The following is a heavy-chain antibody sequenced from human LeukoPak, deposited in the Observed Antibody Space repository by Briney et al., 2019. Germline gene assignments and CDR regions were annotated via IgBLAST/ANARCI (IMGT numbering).Heavy chain of an antibody. CDR3: ARSYGSSAFDV. J-gene: IGHJ3*01. CDR1: GYTFTDYY. Sequence: ASXKVSCKASGYTFTDYYMNWVRQAPGQGVEWMGWINPKSGGTNYAKNFQGRVTLTRYTSNFAVYMELSRLSFDDAAVYYCARSYGSSAFDVWGQGSMVTVSS. D-gene: IGHD4-17*01. V-gene: IGHV1-2*02. CDR2: INPKSGGT.